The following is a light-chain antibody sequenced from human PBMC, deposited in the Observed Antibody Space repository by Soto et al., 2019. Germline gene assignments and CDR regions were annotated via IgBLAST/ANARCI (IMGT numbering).Light chain of an antibody. V-gene: IGKV3D-20*01. CDR3: HQYGGSSRA. CDR2: DAS. Sequence: EVVLTQSPATLSLSPGERATLSCGASQSVGSNFLAWYQQKPDLAPRLLIYDASSRATGIPDRFSGRGSGTDFTLTISRLEPEDSEVYYCHQYGGSSRAFGQGTRVEIK. CDR1: QSVGSNF. J-gene: IGKJ1*01.